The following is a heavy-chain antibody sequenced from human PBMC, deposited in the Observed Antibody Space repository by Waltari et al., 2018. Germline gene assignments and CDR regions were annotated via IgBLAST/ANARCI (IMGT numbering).Heavy chain of an antibody. D-gene: IGHD2-21*01. V-gene: IGHV3-53*02. CDR2: IYSGGST. Sequence: EVQLVETGGGLIQPGGSLRLSCAASGFTVSSNYMSWVRQAPGKGLEWVSVIYSGGSTYYADSVKCRVTISRDNSKNTLYLQMNSLRAEDTAVYYCARAPLCGGDCYHFDYWGQGTLVTVSS. J-gene: IGHJ4*02. CDR1: GFTVSSNY. CDR3: ARAPLCGGDCYHFDY.